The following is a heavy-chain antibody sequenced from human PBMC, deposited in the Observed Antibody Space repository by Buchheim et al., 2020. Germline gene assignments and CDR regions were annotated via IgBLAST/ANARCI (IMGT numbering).Heavy chain of an antibody. V-gene: IGHV5-51*01. CDR3: VRGQGYCSSGASCYIFDY. J-gene: IGHJ4*02. Sequence: EVQLVQSGAEVKKPGESLKISCKASGYSFSSYWIGWVRQMSGKGLEWMGIIYPGDSDTRYSPSFQGKVTISADTSISPAYPQWSSLKASDTAMYYCVRGQGYCSSGASCYIFDYWGQGIL. CDR1: GYSFSSYW. D-gene: IGHD2-2*02. CDR2: IYPGDSDT.